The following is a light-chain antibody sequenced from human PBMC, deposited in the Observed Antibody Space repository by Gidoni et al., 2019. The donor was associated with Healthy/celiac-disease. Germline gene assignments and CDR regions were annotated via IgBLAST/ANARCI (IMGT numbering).Light chain of an antibody. Sequence: QSVLTQPPSVSRAPGQRVTISCTGSSSNIGAGYAVHWYQQLPGTAPKLLIYGNSNRPSGVPDRFSGSKSGTSASLAITGLQAEDEADYYCQSYDSSLSGFYVFGTGTKVTVL. CDR3: QSYDSSLSGFYV. J-gene: IGLJ1*01. CDR2: GNS. CDR1: SSNIGAGYA. V-gene: IGLV1-40*01.